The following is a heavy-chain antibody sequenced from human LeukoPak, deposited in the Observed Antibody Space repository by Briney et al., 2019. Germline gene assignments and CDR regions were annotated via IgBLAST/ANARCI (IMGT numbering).Heavy chain of an antibody. J-gene: IGHJ3*02. V-gene: IGHV4-61*01. CDR2: IYRSGST. Sequence: PSETLSLTCTVSGGSVSSGSYYRRWIRQPPGKGLEWIGNIYRSGSTRYSPSLKSRVTISIDTSKNQFSLKLSSVTAADTAVYYCARMWLLLRSSNAFDIWGQGTMVTVSS. CDR1: GGSVSSGSYY. D-gene: IGHD3-22*01. CDR3: ARMWLLLRSSNAFDI.